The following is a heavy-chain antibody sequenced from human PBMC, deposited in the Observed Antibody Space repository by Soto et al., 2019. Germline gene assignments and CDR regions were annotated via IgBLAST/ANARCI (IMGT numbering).Heavy chain of an antibody. D-gene: IGHD1-26*01. Sequence: EVQLVESGGGLVQPGGSLRLSCAASGFTFSSYWMHWVRQAPGKGLVWISRINTDGSSTSYVDAVQGRFTISRDNGKNTLVLQMNCMRGEDTAVYYCARRGRGATRGPHYWGQGTLVTVSS. J-gene: IGHJ4*02. CDR2: INTDGSST. V-gene: IGHV3-74*01. CDR1: GFTFSSYW. CDR3: ARRGRGATRGPHY.